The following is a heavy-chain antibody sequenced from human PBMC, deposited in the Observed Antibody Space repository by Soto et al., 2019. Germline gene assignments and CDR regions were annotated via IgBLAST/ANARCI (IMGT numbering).Heavy chain of an antibody. J-gene: IGHJ6*02. CDR3: ARERVGHSAMDV. V-gene: IGHV4-59*12. D-gene: IGHD1-26*01. CDR2: VFDSGST. CDR1: GGSITNYY. Sequence: QVQLQESGPGLVKPSETLSLMCTVSGGSITNYYWSWIRQSPAKGLEWIGYVFDSGSTKYNPSLKSRVTISVDTSKNQFSLKLTSLTAADTAVYYCARERVGHSAMDVWGQGTTVTVSS.